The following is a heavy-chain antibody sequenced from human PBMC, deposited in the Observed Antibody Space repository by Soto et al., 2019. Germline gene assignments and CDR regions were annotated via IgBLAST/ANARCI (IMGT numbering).Heavy chain of an antibody. CDR3: AREAKGEEQWLEFAY. V-gene: IGHV1-69*08. J-gene: IGHJ4*02. Sequence: QVQLVQSGAEVKKPGSSVKVSCKASGGTFSSYTISWVRQAPGQGLEWMGRIIPILGITNFAQKFQGRVTITADKSTSTAYMELSSLRSADTAVYYCAREAKGEEQWLEFAYWGQGTLVTVSS. D-gene: IGHD6-19*01. CDR2: IIPILGIT. CDR1: GGTFSSYT.